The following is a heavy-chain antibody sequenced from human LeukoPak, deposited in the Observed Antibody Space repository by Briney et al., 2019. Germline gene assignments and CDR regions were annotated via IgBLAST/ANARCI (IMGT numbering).Heavy chain of an antibody. CDR2: MNPNSGNT. CDR3: ARTLRFLEWLLYALEPLDAFDI. V-gene: IGHV1-8*03. D-gene: IGHD3-3*01. CDR1: GYTFTSYD. J-gene: IGHJ3*02. Sequence: ASVKVSCKASGYTFTSYDINWVRQATGQGLEWMGWMNPNSGNTGYAQKFQGRVTITRNTSIITAYMELSSLRSEDTAVYYCARTLRFLEWLLYALEPLDAFDIWGQGTMVTVSS.